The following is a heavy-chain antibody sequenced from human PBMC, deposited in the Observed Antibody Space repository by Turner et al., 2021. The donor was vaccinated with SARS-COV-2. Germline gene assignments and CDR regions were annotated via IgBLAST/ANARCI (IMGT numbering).Heavy chain of an antibody. CDR1: GFTFNNHW. CDR3: ARGSGWVADY. J-gene: IGHJ4*02. CDR2: IKQDGSET. V-gene: IGHV3-7*01. D-gene: IGHD6-19*01. Sequence: EVQLAESGGGLVQPGGSLSLSCAASGFTFNNHWMNWVRQAPGKGLEWVAIIKQDGSETLYVDSVKGRFTISRDNAKNSLYLQMNSLRAEDTAIYYCARGSGWVADYWGRGTLVTVSS.